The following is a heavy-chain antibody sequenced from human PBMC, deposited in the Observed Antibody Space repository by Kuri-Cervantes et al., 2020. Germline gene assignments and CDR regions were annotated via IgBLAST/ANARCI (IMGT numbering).Heavy chain of an antibody. J-gene: IGHJ6*02. V-gene: IGHV1-8*01. Sequence: ASVKVSCKPSVYSFASQDINWVRQATGQGLEWMGWMNPNSGNTGYAQKFQGRVTMTRNTSISTAYMELSSLRSEDTAVYYCARLAMRWYGPAYYYYDGMDVWGQGTTVTVSS. CDR2: MNPNSGNT. D-gene: IGHD5-24*01. CDR3: ARLAMRWYGPAYYYYDGMDV. CDR1: VYSFASQD.